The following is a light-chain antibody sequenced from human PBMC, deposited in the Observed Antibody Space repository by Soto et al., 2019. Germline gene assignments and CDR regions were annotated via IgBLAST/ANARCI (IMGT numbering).Light chain of an antibody. Sequence: QSALTQPASVSGSPGQSITISCTGASSDVGDYSYVSWYQHHPGQAPELLIYEVSNRPSGVSHRFSGSKSGNTASLTISGLQAEDEADYYCCSYTGSATVIFGGGTKLTVL. J-gene: IGLJ2*01. CDR1: SSDVGDYSY. V-gene: IGLV2-14*01. CDR3: CSYTGSATVI. CDR2: EVS.